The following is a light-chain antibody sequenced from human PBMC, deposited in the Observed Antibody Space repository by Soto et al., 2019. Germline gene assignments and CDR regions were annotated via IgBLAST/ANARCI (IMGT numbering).Light chain of an antibody. CDR1: NSVVGRFDY. CDR2: DVS. CDR3: NSYTSSNVYV. V-gene: IGLV2-14*01. Sequence: QSVLTQPASVSGSPGQSITISCTGTNSVVGRFDYVSWYQQHPGKAPKLLIYDVSNRPSGVSNRFSGSKSGNTASLTISGLQAEDEADFYCNSYTSSNVYVFGTGTKVTVL. J-gene: IGLJ1*01.